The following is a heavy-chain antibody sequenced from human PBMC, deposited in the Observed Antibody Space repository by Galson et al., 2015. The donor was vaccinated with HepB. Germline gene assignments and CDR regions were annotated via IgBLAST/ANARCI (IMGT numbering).Heavy chain of an antibody. CDR1: GFTFSSYG. D-gene: IGHD3-22*01. J-gene: IGHJ4*02. CDR3: ARVYYDSSGYYHIDY. V-gene: IGHV3-33*01. CDR2: IWYDGSNK. Sequence: SLRLSCAASGFTFSSYGMHWVRQAPGKGLELVAVIWYDGSNKYYADSVKGRFTISRDNSKNTLYLQMNSLSVEDTAVYYCARVYYDSSGYYHIDYWGQGTLVTVSS.